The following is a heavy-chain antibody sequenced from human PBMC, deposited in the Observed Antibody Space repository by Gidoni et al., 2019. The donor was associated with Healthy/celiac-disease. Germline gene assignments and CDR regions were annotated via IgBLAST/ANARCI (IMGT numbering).Heavy chain of an antibody. CDR3: AKAGRSGEDYVWVGDY. D-gene: IGHD3-16*01. CDR1: GFTLSSYG. CDR2: ISHDGSIK. J-gene: IGHJ4*02. Sequence: VESGGGVVQPGRSLRLSCAASGFTLSSYGMDWVRQAPGKRLEWVAVISHDGSIKCYADSVKGRFTISRDNSKTTLYLQMSRLGAEDTAVYYCAKAGRSGEDYVWVGDYWGQGTLVTVSA. V-gene: IGHV3-30*18.